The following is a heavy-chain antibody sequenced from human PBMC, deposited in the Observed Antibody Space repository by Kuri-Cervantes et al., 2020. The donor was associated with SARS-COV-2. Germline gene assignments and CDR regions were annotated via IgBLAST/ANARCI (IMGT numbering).Heavy chain of an antibody. V-gene: IGHV4-59*12. CDR2: IYYSGST. CDR3: ARDSSPTALIDY. CDR1: GGSISSYY. Sequence: SETLSLTCTVSGGSISSYYWSWIRQPPGKGLEWIGYIYYSGSTNYNPSLKSRVTISVDTSKNQFSLKLSSVTAADTAVYYCARDSSPTALIDYWGQGTLVTVSS. D-gene: IGHD6-13*01. J-gene: IGHJ4*02.